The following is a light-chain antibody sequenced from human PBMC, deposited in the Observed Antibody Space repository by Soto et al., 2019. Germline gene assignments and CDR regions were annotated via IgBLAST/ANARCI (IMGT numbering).Light chain of an antibody. CDR1: QSISSW. J-gene: IGKJ2*01. CDR2: KAS. CDR3: QQSTSLYT. Sequence: DIQMTQSPSTLSASGGDRVTITCRSSQSISSWLAWYQQKQGKAPKLLIYKASSLESGVPSRFSGSGSGTEFTLTISSRQPDDFATYYCQQSTSLYTFGQGNTLEIQ. V-gene: IGKV1-5*03.